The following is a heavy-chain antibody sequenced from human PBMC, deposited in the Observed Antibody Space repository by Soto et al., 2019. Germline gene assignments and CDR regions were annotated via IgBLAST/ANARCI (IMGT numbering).Heavy chain of an antibody. CDR1: GGSISSGGYY. CDR2: IYYRGRT. J-gene: IGHJ4*02. D-gene: IGHD5-12*01. CDR3: ARESCSGYDLAYFDY. V-gene: IGHV4-31*03. Sequence: QVQLQESGPGLVKPSQTLSLTCTVSGGSISSGGYYWSWIRQHPGKGLEWIGYIYYRGRTYYNPSLKSRVTISEDTSKYQFSLKLSYVTAADTAVYYCARESCSGYDLAYFDYWGQGTLVTVSS.